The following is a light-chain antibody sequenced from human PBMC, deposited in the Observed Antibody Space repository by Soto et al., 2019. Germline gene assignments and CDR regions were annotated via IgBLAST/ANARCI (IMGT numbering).Light chain of an antibody. Sequence: IVLTQSPCTLSLSPGERATLSCRASQSVSSSYLAWYQQKPGQAPRLIIYDASNRANGIPARFSGSGSGTDFTLAISSLEPEDFAVYYCQQRSNWHPITFGQGTRLEIK. CDR1: QSVSSSY. V-gene: IGKV3D-20*02. CDR3: QQRSNWHPIT. CDR2: DAS. J-gene: IGKJ5*01.